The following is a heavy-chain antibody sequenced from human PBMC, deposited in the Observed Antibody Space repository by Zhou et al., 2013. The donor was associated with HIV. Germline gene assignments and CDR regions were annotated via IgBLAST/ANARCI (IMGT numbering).Heavy chain of an antibody. Sequence: QVQLVQSGAEVKKPGASVKVSCKASNYTFNNHGIIWVRQAPGQGLEWMGWISGYTGNTKYAQKFQGRVTMTTDTSTSTAYMEVRSLRSDDTAVYYCGTIPQLTGSTVDMTAIGGGDYWGRGTPVDRVL. D-gene: IGHD3-16*01. J-gene: IGHJ4*02. CDR2: ISGYTGNT. CDR3: GTIPQLTGSTVDMTAIGGGDY. CDR1: NYTFNNHG. V-gene: IGHV1-18*01.